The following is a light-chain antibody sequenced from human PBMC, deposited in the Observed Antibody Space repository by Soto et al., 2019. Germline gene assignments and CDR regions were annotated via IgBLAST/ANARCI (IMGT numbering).Light chain of an antibody. Sequence: DIVMTQSPDSLAVSLGERATINCKSSQGVLYSSNNKNFLAWYQQKPGQPPKVVIYWASTRESGVPDRFSGSGSGTDFTLTISSLQAEDVAVYYCQQYFSTPYTFGQGTKLEIK. V-gene: IGKV4-1*01. CDR1: QGVLYSSNNKNF. CDR2: WAS. J-gene: IGKJ2*01. CDR3: QQYFSTPYT.